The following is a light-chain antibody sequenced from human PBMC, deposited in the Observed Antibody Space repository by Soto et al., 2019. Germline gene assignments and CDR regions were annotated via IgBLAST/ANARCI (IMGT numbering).Light chain of an antibody. CDR2: GAS. V-gene: IGKV3-15*01. CDR3: QQYDTWPRT. CDR1: QSVSNS. J-gene: IGKJ1*01. Sequence: TQSPATLSMSPGETATLSCRASQSVSNSLAWYRQRPGQPPSLLIYGASTRATAVPARFTASGSGTEFTLSISSLQSDDFGVYYCQQYDTWPRTFGQGTKVDI.